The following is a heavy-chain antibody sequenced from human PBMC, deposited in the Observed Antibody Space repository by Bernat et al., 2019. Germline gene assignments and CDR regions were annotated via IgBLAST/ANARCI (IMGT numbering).Heavy chain of an antibody. V-gene: IGHV3-23*04. D-gene: IGHD1-14*01. J-gene: IGHJ3*02. Sequence: EVQLVESGGGLVQPGGSLRLSCAASGFTFSSYAMSWVRQAPGKGLEWVSGISGSGGYTYYAVSVQDRFTLSRDTSNITLYLQVGSRIAEDTAVYYWAENQDSPNSAVDMWGRVSMVAIS. CDR2: ISGSGGYT. CDR1: GFTFSSYA. CDR3: AENQDSPNSAVDM.